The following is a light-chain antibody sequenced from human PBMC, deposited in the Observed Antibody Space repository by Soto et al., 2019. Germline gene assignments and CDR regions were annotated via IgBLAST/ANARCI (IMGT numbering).Light chain of an antibody. Sequence: EVVLTQSPGTLSLSPGERATLSCRASQSVSSFLAWYQQKPGQAPRLLIYDASNRATGIPARFSGSGSGTDFTLTISSLEPEDFAVYYCQHRSSWPGAFGPGTRWIS. J-gene: IGKJ3*01. CDR1: QSVSSF. CDR2: DAS. V-gene: IGKV3-11*01. CDR3: QHRSSWPGA.